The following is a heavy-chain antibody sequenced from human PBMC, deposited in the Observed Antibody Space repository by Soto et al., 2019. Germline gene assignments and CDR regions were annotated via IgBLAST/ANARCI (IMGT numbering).Heavy chain of an antibody. CDR3: ARDQGYCSGGSCYVFDS. V-gene: IGHV4-4*02. CDR2: IYYSGTN. CDR1: GGSISSSNW. Sequence: QVQLQESGPGLVKPSGTLSLTCAVSGGSISSSNWWSWVRQPPGKGLEWIGEIYYSGTNKYNPSLKSRVTISVDKSKNQFSLKMYSVTAADTAVYYCARDQGYCSGGSCYVFDSWGQGTLVTVSS. D-gene: IGHD2-15*01. J-gene: IGHJ4*02.